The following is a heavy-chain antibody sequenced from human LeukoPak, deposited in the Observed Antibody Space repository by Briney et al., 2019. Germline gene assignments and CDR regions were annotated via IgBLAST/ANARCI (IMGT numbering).Heavy chain of an antibody. Sequence: GGSLRLSCSASGFTFTNYEMNWVRQAPGKGLEWVSYVSGSGDVVHYADSVKGRFIISRDNAENSLFLLMNSLRAEDTAVYFCARPLGYSGSGSYYAYWGQGTLVTVPS. CDR2: VSGSGDVV. CDR1: GFTFTNYE. D-gene: IGHD3-10*01. J-gene: IGHJ4*02. V-gene: IGHV3-48*03. CDR3: ARPLGYSGSGSYYAY.